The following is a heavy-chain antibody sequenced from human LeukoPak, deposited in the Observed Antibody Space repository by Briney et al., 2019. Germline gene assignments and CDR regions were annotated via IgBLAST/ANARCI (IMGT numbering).Heavy chain of an antibody. V-gene: IGHV3-7*01. J-gene: IGHJ6*04. Sequence: GSLRLSCVGSGFTFSSYWMSWVRQAPGKGLEWVANINQDGSEKYDVDSAKGRFTISRDNAKNSLYLQMNSLRAEDTAVYYCAELGITMIGGVWGKGTTVTISS. D-gene: IGHD3-10*02. CDR1: GFTFSSYW. CDR2: INQDGSEK. CDR3: AELGITMIGGV.